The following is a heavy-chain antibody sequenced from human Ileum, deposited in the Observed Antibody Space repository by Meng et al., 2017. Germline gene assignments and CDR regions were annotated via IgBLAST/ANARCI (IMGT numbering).Heavy chain of an antibody. CDR2: IYHSGRT. CDR3: ATSGDNSGFYLGY. Sequence: HLQESGPRPVKLPGTLALHCSCPGYSISTYNWWSWFRQSPEKGLEWIGEIYHSGRTNYNPSLTSRVTMSVDKSKKQISLNLSSVTAADTAVYYCATSGDNSGFYLGYWGPGILVTVSS. V-gene: IGHV4-4*03. D-gene: IGHD3-22*01. CDR1: GYSISTYNW. J-gene: IGHJ4*02.